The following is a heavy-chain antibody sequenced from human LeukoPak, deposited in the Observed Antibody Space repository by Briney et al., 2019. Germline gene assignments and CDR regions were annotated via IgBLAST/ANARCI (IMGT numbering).Heavy chain of an antibody. D-gene: IGHD3-16*01. J-gene: IGHJ3*01. CDR2: IRVGDVT. CDR3: AREDNGGATDDGFDV. V-gene: IGHV3-53*01. CDR1: GFTFSSYS. Sequence: PGGSLRLSCAASGFTFSSYSMNWVRQAPGKGLEWVSVIRVGDVTHYADSVKGRFTTSRDTSKNTVYLQMESLRVEDTAVYYCAREDNGGATDDGFDVWGHGTVVIVSS.